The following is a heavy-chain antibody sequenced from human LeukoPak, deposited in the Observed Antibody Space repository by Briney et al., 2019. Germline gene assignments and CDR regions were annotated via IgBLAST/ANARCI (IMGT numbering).Heavy chain of an antibody. J-gene: IGHJ3*02. D-gene: IGHD4-17*01. CDR3: ARVLRHGDYADAFDI. CDR1: GFTFSSYE. CDR2: ISSSGSTI. V-gene: IGHV3-48*03. Sequence: PGGSLRLSCAASGFTFSSYEMNWVRQAPGKGLEWVSYISSSGSTIYYADSVKGRFTIHRDNAKNSLYLKMNSLRAEDTAVYYCARVLRHGDYADAFDIWGQGTMVTVSS.